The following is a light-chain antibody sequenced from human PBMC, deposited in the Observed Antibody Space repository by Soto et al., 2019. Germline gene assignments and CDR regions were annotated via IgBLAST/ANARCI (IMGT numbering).Light chain of an antibody. CDR2: DAS. V-gene: IGKV1-5*01. CDR1: QSISGW. J-gene: IGKJ1*01. Sequence: DIQMTQSPSTLSASVGDRVTITCRASQSISGWLAWYQQKPGKAPKLLIYDASNLETGVPSRFSGSGSGREFTLTISSLQPDDFATYYCQQYNTYPWTFGQGTKVDNK. CDR3: QQYNTYPWT.